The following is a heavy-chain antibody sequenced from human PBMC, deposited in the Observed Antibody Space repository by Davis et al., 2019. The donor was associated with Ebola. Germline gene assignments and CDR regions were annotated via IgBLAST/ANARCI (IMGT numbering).Heavy chain of an antibody. CDR1: GYTLTELS. D-gene: IGHD6-13*01. V-gene: IGHV1-24*01. CDR2: FDPEDGET. CDR3: ATASVHIAAAGIWYYYYMDV. Sequence: ASVKVSCKVSGYTLTELSMHWVRQAPGKGLEWMGGFDPEDGETIYAQKFQGRVTMTEDTSTDTAYMELSSLRSEDTAVYYCATASVHIAAAGIWYYYYMDVWGKGTTVTVSS. J-gene: IGHJ6*03.